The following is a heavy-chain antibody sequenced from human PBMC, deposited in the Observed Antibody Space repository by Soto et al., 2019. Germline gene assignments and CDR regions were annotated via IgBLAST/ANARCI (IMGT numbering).Heavy chain of an antibody. D-gene: IGHD3-3*01. Sequence: QVQLVQSGAEVKKPGSSVKVSCKASGGTFSGYAISWVRQAPGQGLEWMGGIIPIFGTANYAQKFQGRVTITADESTSTAYMELSSLRSEDTAVYYCARKVGAPYDFWSAAFGGFDPWGQGTLLTVSS. CDR1: GGTFSGYA. CDR3: ARKVGAPYDFWSAAFGGFDP. J-gene: IGHJ5*02. CDR2: IIPIFGTA. V-gene: IGHV1-69*12.